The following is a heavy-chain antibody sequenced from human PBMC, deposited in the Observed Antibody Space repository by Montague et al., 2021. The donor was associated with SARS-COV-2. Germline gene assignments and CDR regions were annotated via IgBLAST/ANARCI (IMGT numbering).Heavy chain of an antibody. V-gene: IGHV4-39*01. CDR1: GGSISSSSYY. D-gene: IGHD4-11*01. CDR2: IYDSGSN. CDR3: ARHASYDYSKDLYYYYYYGMDV. Sequence: SETLSLTCTVSGGSISSSSYYWGWMRQPPGQGLEWIGSIYDSGSNYYNPSLKSRVTISADTSKNQFSLKLSSVTAADTAVYYCARHASYDYSKDLYYYYYYGMDVWGQGTTVTVSS. J-gene: IGHJ6*02.